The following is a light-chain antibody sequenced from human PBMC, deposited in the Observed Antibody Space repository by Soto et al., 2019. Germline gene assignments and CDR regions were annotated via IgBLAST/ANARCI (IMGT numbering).Light chain of an antibody. CDR2: DVS. Sequence: DIQMTQSPSTLSASVGDRVTITCRASQSISSWLARYQQKPGKAPKLLIYDVSALKRGVPPRFSGSGSGTEFTLTISSLQPEDFATYYCQQYDSFSVTFGQGTKVDIK. V-gene: IGKV1-5*01. J-gene: IGKJ1*01. CDR3: QQYDSFSVT. CDR1: QSISSW.